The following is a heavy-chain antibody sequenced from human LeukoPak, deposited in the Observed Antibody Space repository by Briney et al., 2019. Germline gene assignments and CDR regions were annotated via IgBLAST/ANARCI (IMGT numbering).Heavy chain of an antibody. CDR1: GGSISSGDYY. Sequence: SQTLSLTCTVSGGSISSGDYYWSWIRQPPGKGLEWIGYIHYTGSTNYNPSLKSRVTISVDTSKNQFSLKLNSVTAADTAVYYCARRSSYCSSTSCYNYFDYWGQGTLVTVSS. D-gene: IGHD2-2*02. CDR2: IHYTGST. J-gene: IGHJ4*02. CDR3: ARRSSYCSSTSCYNYFDY. V-gene: IGHV4-61*08.